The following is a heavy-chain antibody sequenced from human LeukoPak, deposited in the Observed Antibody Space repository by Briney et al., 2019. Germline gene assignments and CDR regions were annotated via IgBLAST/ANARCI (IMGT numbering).Heavy chain of an antibody. CDR3: ARDSAAMVSFDY. J-gene: IGHJ4*02. D-gene: IGHD5-18*01. Sequence: SGRSLRLSCAASGFSTYGIHWVRQAPGKGLEWVAVIWYDGSNKYYADSVKGRFTISRDNSKNTLYLQMNSLRAEDTAVYYCARDSAAMVSFDYWGQGTLVTVSS. CDR2: IWYDGSNK. V-gene: IGHV3-30*19. CDR1: GFSTYG.